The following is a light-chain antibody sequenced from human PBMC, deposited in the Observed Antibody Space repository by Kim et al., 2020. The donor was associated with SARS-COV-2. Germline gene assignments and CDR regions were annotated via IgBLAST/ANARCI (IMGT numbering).Light chain of an antibody. J-gene: IGKJ2*01. CDR3: QQANSFPYT. CDR2: AAS. CDR1: QSIGSW. Sequence: DIQMTQSPSSVSASVGDSVTITCRASQSIGSWLAWYQQKPGKAPKLLIRAASSLQSGVPARFSGLGSGTDFTLTISSLQPEDFATYYCQQANSFPYTFGQGTKLEI. V-gene: IGKV1-12*01.